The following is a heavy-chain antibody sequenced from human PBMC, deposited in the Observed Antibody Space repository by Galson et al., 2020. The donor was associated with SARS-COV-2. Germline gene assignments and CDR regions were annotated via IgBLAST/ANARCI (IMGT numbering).Heavy chain of an antibody. CDR3: ARVRRLGVAVAGTEYYFDY. CDR1: GYTFTGYY. V-gene: IGHV1-2*02. CDR2: INPNSGGT. D-gene: IGHD6-19*01. Sequence: ASVKVSCKASGYTFTGYYMHWVRQAPGQGLEWMGWINPNSGGTNYAQKFQGRVTMTRDTSISTAYMELSRLRSDDTAVYYCARVRRLGVAVAGTEYYFDYWGQGTLVTVAS. J-gene: IGHJ4*02.